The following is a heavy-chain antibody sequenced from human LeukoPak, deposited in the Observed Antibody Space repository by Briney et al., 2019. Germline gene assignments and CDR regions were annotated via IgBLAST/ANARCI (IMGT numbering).Heavy chain of an antibody. Sequence: PSETLSLTCTVSGGSISSYYWSWIRQPAGKGLEWIGRIYTSGSTNYNPSLKSRVTMSVDTSKNQFSLKLSSVTAADTAVYYCARVQQQLVGPYYYYYGMDVWGQGTTVTVSS. D-gene: IGHD6-13*01. CDR3: ARVQQQLVGPYYYYYGMDV. CDR1: GGSISSYY. CDR2: IYTSGST. J-gene: IGHJ6*02. V-gene: IGHV4-4*07.